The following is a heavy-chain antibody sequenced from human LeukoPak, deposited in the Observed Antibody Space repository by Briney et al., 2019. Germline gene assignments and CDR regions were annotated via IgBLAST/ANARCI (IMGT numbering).Heavy chain of an antibody. V-gene: IGHV3-23*01. CDR1: GFTFSSYA. J-gene: IGHJ4*02. D-gene: IGHD3-10*01. Sequence: GGSLRLSCAASGFTFSSYAVSWVRQAPGKGLEWVSAISGSGGSTYYADSVKGRFTISRDNSKNTLYLQMNSLRAEDTAVYYCAKVEWFGELLYRRPFDYWGQGTLVTVSS. CDR3: AKVEWFGELLYRRPFDY. CDR2: ISGSGGST.